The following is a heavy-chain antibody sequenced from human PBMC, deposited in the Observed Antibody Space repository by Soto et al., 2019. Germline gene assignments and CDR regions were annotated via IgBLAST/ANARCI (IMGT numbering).Heavy chain of an antibody. D-gene: IGHD5-12*01. V-gene: IGHV4-30-4*01. J-gene: IGHJ4*02. Sequence: SETLSLTCTVSGGSISSGDYYWSWIRQPPGKGLEWIGFLYYSGNTYNNPSLKSRVTISVDTSKNQFSLRLRSLTAADTAVYFCARVKATLYRDYYFDYWGQGTLVTVSS. CDR2: LYYSGNT. CDR1: GGSISSGDYY. CDR3: ARVKATLYRDYYFDY.